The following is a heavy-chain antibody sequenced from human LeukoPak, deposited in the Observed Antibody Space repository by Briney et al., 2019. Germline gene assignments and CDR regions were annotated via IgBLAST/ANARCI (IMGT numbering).Heavy chain of an antibody. V-gene: IGHV4-59*12. Sequence: SETLSLTCTVSGGSISSYYWSWIRQPPGKGLEWIGYIYYTGSTTYNPSLKSRVTISVDTSKNQFSLKLSSVTAADTAVYYCARDFEYGSSSSFDYWGQGTLVTVSS. D-gene: IGHD6-6*01. CDR3: ARDFEYGSSSSFDY. CDR1: GGSISSYY. J-gene: IGHJ4*02. CDR2: IYYTGST.